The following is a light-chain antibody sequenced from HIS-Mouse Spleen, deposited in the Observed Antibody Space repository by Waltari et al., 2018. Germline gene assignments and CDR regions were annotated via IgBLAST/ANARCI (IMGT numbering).Light chain of an antibody. V-gene: IGLV2-11*01. CDR3: CSYAGSYTGV. Sequence: QSALTQPRSVSGSPGRSVTIPCTATSSDGGGYNYVSWYQQHPGKAPKLMIYDVSKRPSGVPDRFSGSKSGNTASLTISGLQAEDEADYYCCSYAGSYTGVFGTGTKVTVL. CDR1: SSDGGGYNY. CDR2: DVS. J-gene: IGLJ1*01.